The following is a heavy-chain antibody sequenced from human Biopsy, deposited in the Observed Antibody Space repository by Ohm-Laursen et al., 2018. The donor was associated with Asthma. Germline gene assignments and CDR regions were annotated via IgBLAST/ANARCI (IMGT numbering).Heavy chain of an antibody. J-gene: IGHJ4*02. CDR2: ISYDGNHK. Sequence: SLRLSCAASGFTFGTYDMTWVRQAPGKGLEWVAVISYDGNHKFYEDSVKGRFTISRDNSKNTLYLQMNSLRTEDTAVYYCAKRRGYSGHDNDYWGQGTLVIVSS. V-gene: IGHV3-30*18. D-gene: IGHD5-12*01. CDR3: AKRRGYSGHDNDY. CDR1: GFTFGTYD.